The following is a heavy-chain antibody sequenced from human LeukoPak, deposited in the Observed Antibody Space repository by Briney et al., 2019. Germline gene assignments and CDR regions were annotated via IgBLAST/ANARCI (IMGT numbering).Heavy chain of an antibody. CDR2: INPNSGGT. V-gene: IGHV1-2*02. CDR3: ARGELSVSHNLMDV. CDR1: GYIFTGYY. J-gene: IGHJ6*02. D-gene: IGHD1-26*01. Sequence: VASVKVSCKASGYIFTGYYMHWVRQAPGQGLEWMGWINPNSGGTNYAQKFQGRVTVTRDTSISTAYMELSRLRSDDTAVYYCARGELSVSHNLMDVWGQGTTVTVSS.